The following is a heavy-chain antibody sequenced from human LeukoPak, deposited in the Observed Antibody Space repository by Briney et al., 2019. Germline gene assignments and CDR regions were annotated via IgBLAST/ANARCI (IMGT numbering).Heavy chain of an antibody. Sequence: PSETLSLTCTVSGGSISSYYWSWIRQPPGKGLEWIGYIYYSGSTNYNPSPKSRVTISVDTSKNQFSLKLSSVTAADTAVYYCARVGGQFDYYYMDVWGKGTTVTVSS. J-gene: IGHJ6*03. V-gene: IGHV4-59*01. CDR3: ARVGGQFDYYYMDV. D-gene: IGHD3-10*01. CDR2: IYYSGST. CDR1: GGSISSYY.